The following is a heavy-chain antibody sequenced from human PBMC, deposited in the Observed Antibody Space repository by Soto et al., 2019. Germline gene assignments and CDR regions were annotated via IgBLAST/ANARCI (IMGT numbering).Heavy chain of an antibody. CDR3: ARGPPITMIVVVITTGMDYYYGMDV. CDR1: ERPFSSYA. J-gene: IGHJ6*02. CDR2: LIPIFGTA. V-gene: IGHV1-69*13. D-gene: IGHD3-22*01. Sequence: RGSVKVAFKASERPFSSYAISLARQAPGQGLEWMGGLIPIFGTANYAQKFQGRVTITADESTSTADMELSSLRSEDTAVYYCARGPPITMIVVVITTGMDYYYGMDVWGQGTTVPVSS.